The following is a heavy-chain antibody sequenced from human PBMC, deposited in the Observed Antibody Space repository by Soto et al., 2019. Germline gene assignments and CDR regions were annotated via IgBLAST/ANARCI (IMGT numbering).Heavy chain of an antibody. J-gene: IGHJ6*02. CDR2: ISYDGSNK. V-gene: IGHV3-30*18. Sequence: QVQLVESGGGVVQPGRSLRLSCAASGFTFSSYAMHWVRQAPGKGLEWVAVISYDGSNKYYADSVKGRFTISRDNSKNTLYLQMNRLRAEDTDVYYCAKDQGDYGYYYCYGMDVWGQGTTVTVSS. CDR1: GFTFSSYA. CDR3: AKDQGDYGYYYCYGMDV. D-gene: IGHD4-17*01.